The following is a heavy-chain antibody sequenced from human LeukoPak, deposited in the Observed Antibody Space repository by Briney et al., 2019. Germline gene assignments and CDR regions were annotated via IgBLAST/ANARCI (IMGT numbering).Heavy chain of an antibody. CDR2: INHSGST. J-gene: IGHJ4*02. Sequence: SETLSLTCAVYGGSFSGYYWSWIRQPPGKGLEWIGEINHSGSTSYNPSLKSRVTISVDTSKNQFSLKLSSVTAADTAVYYCARGGRFGRGDYWGQGTLVTVSS. CDR3: ARGGRFGRGDY. D-gene: IGHD3-10*01. V-gene: IGHV4-34*01. CDR1: GGSFSGYY.